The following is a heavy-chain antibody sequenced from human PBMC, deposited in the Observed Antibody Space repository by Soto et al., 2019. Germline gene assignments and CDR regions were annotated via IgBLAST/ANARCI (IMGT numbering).Heavy chain of an antibody. Sequence: QLQLQESGPGLVKPSETLSLTCTVSGGSISSSSYYWGWIRQPPGKGLEWIVSIYYSGSTYYNPSLKSRVTISVDTSKNQFSLKLSSVTAADTAVYYCASAIYYDYIWGSYRYDAFDIWGQGTMVTVSS. J-gene: IGHJ3*02. CDR2: IYYSGST. V-gene: IGHV4-39*01. CDR1: GGSISSSSYY. D-gene: IGHD3-16*02. CDR3: ASAIYYDYIWGSYRYDAFDI.